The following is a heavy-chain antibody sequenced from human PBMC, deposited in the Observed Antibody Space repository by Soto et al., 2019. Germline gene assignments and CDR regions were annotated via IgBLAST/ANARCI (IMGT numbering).Heavy chain of an antibody. CDR2: VYYSGNT. CDR3: ARLVAVSWFDP. D-gene: IGHD3-22*01. Sequence: LQLQESGPGLVRPSETLSLTCTVSGGSISSTTYYWGWIRQPPGWGLEWIGSVYYSGNTYYSPSLKSRVTISVDTSNNQFSLKLRSVTAADTAVYYCARLVAVSWFDPWGQGTLVTVSS. V-gene: IGHV4-39*01. J-gene: IGHJ5*02. CDR1: GGSISSTTYY.